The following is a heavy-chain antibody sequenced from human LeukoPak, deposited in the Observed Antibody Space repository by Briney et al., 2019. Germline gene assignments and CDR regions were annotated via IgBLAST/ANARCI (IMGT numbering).Heavy chain of an antibody. CDR3: ARSGYFAEYFQY. CDR2: TYYRSKWHY. CDR1: GDSVSSKTAA. J-gene: IGHJ1*01. Sequence: SQTLSLTCAISGDSVSSKTAAWNWIRQSPSRGLEWLGRTYYRSKWHYDYAPSVKSQITINPDTSKNQFSLQLNSVTPEDTAVYYCARSGYFAEYFQYWGQGTLVTVSS. V-gene: IGHV6-1*01. D-gene: IGHD3-22*01.